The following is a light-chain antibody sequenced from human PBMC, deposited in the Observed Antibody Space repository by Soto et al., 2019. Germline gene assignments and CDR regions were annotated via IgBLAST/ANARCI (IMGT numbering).Light chain of an antibody. CDR1: QSVSSY. J-gene: IGKJ4*01. CDR2: ETS. CDR3: QQRINWPLT. V-gene: IGKV3-11*01. Sequence: EIVLTQSPATLSLSPGERATLSCRASQSVSSYLAWYQQKAGQAPRLLIYETSHRAIGIPARFSGSGSGTDFTLTISSLEPEDFAIYYCQQRINWPLTFGGGTRVEIK.